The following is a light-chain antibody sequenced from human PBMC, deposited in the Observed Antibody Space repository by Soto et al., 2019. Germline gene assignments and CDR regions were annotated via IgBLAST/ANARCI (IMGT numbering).Light chain of an antibody. CDR1: QSIGNN. Sequence: EKVMTQSPDMLSVSPGERVTLSCRASQSIGNNLAWYQHKPGQAPRLLIHGASTRATGIPARFSGSGSGTEFTLTINSLQSEDFAVYYCQQQSNWPRTFGQGTKVEIK. CDR2: GAS. J-gene: IGKJ1*01. CDR3: QQQSNWPRT. V-gene: IGKV3-15*01.